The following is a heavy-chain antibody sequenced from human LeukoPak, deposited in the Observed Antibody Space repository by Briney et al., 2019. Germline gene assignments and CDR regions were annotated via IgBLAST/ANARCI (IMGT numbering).Heavy chain of an antibody. Sequence: PSETLSLTCTVSGYSSSIDYYWGWIRQSPGKGLEWIGSIHRSGSTYYNPSLKSRVTISGDTSKSQFSLRLTSVTAADTAVYYCARAQVKWGSNWFDPWGQGPLVTVSS. V-gene: IGHV4-38-2*02. CDR2: IHRSGST. CDR1: GYSSSIDYY. J-gene: IGHJ5*02. D-gene: IGHD2-8*01. CDR3: ARAQVKWGSNWFDP.